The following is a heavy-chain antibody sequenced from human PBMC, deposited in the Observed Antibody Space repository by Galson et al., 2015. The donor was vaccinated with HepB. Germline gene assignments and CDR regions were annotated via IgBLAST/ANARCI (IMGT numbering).Heavy chain of an antibody. J-gene: IGHJ4*02. CDR1: GDSVSSNSAA. Sequence: CAISGDSVSSNSAAWNWIRQSPSRGLEWLGRTYYRSKWYNDYAVSVKNRITIKPDTSENQFSLQLKSVTPEDTAVYYCARDRQYFDTSGYYVGYYFDYWGQGTLVTVSS. D-gene: IGHD3-22*01. CDR3: ARDRQYFDTSGYYVGYYFDY. CDR2: TYYRSKWYN. V-gene: IGHV6-1*01.